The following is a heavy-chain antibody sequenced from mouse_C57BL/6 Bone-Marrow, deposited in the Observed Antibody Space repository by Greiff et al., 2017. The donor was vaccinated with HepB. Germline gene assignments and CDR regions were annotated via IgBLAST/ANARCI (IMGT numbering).Heavy chain of an antibody. CDR3: ARTDYYDYDVWFAY. CDR1: GYTFTSYW. CDR2: IYPGSGST. J-gene: IGHJ3*01. V-gene: IGHV1-55*01. Sequence: VQLQQPGAELVKPGASVKMSCKASGYTFTSYWITWVKQRPGQGLEWIGDIYPGSGSTNYNEKFKSKATLTVDTSSSTAYMQLSSLTSEDSAVYYCARTDYYDYDVWFAYGGQGTLVTVAA. D-gene: IGHD2-4*01.